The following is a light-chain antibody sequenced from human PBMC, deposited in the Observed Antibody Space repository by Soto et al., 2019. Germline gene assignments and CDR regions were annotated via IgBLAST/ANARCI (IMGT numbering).Light chain of an antibody. CDR2: GAS. J-gene: IGKJ1*01. Sequence: EIVMTQSPATLSVSPGERATLSCRASQSVSSIYLAWYQQKPGQAPRLLIYGASTRATAIPARFSGSGSGTEFTLNITSLQSEDIAVYYCQQYDSWLVWTFGQGTKVDI. CDR3: QQYDSWLVWT. V-gene: IGKV3-15*01. CDR1: QSVSSIY.